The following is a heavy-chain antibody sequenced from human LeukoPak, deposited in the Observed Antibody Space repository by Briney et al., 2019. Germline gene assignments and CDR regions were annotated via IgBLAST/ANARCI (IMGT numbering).Heavy chain of an antibody. CDR3: ARGERLWFGEPGAFDI. D-gene: IGHD3-10*01. V-gene: IGHV4-59*11. Sequence: SETLSLTCTVCGGFISSHYWSWIRQPPGKGLEWIGYIYYSGSTNYNPSLKSRVTISVDTSKNQFSLKLSSVTAADTAVYYCARGERLWFGEPGAFDIWGQGTMVTVSS. CDR1: GGFISSHY. CDR2: IYYSGST. J-gene: IGHJ3*02.